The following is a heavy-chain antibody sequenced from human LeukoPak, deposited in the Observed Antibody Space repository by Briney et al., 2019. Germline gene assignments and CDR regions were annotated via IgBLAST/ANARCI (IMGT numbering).Heavy chain of an antibody. Sequence: SETLSLTCTVSGGSISSGGYSWSWIRQHPGKGLEWIGYIYYSGSTYYNPSLKSRVTISVDTSKNQFSLKLSSVTAADTAVYYCASLVYDSSSPVAFDIWGQGTMVTVSS. CDR3: ASLVYDSSSPVAFDI. J-gene: IGHJ3*02. D-gene: IGHD3-22*01. V-gene: IGHV4-31*03. CDR2: IYYSGST. CDR1: GGSISSGGYS.